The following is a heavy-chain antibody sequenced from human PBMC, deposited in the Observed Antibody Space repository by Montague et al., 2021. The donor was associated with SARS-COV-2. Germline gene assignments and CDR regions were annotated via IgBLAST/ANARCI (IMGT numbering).Heavy chain of an antibody. Sequence: PALVTPTQTLTLTCTFSGFSLTTGGMYVSWIRQPPGKALEWLARIDWDDDKYYSASLKTRLTISKDTSKNQVVLTMTDLGPLDTGTYYCARTDGFNLLGFDSWGQGTLVAVSS. D-gene: IGHD5-24*01. CDR2: IDWDDDK. V-gene: IGHV2-70*11. CDR1: GFSLTTGGMY. CDR3: ARTDGFNLLGFDS. J-gene: IGHJ4*02.